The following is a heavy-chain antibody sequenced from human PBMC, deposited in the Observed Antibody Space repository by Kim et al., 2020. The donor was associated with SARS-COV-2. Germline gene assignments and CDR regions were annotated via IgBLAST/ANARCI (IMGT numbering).Heavy chain of an antibody. CDR1: GYTFTSYA. J-gene: IGHJ6*02. Sequence: ASVKVSCKASGYTFTSYAMNWVRQAPGQGLEWMGWINTNTGNPTYAQGFTGRFVFSLDTSVSTAYLQISSLKAEDTAVYYCARVTARGITMVRGPWAGMDVWGQGTTVTVSS. CDR3: ARVTARGITMVRGPWAGMDV. V-gene: IGHV7-4-1*02. CDR2: INTNTGNP. D-gene: IGHD3-10*01.